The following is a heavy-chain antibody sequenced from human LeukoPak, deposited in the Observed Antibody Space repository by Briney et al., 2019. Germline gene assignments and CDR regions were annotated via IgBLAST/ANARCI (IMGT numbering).Heavy chain of an antibody. V-gene: IGHV3-7*01. J-gene: IGHJ4*02. CDR3: ARSGGYCTNGVCSVRY. CDR2: IKQDGSEK. D-gene: IGHD2-8*01. CDR1: GFTFSSYW. Sequence: PGGSLRLSCAASGFTFSSYWMSWVRQAPGKGLEWVANIKQDGSEKYYVDSVKGRFTISRDNAKNSLYLQMNSLRAEDTAVYYCARSGGYCTNGVCSVRYWGQGTLVTVS.